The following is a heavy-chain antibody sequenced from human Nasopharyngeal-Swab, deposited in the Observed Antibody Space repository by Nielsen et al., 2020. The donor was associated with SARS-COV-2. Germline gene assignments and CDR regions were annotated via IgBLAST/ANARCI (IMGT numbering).Heavy chain of an antibody. V-gene: IGHV4-34*01. CDR2: INHSGST. Sequence: WIRQPPGKGLEWIGEINHSGSTNYNPSLKSRVTISVDTSKNQFSLKLSSVTAADTAVYYSARGRSGWYPGYFQHWGQGTLVTVSS. J-gene: IGHJ1*01. D-gene: IGHD6-19*01. CDR3: ARGRSGWYPGYFQH.